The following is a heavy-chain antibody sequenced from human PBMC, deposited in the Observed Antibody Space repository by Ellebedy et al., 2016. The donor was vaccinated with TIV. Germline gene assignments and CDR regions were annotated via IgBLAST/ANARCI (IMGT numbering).Heavy chain of an antibody. D-gene: IGHD6-13*01. Sequence: SETLSLTCTVSGGSISSSSYYWGWIRQPPGKGLEWIGSIYYSGSTNYNPSLKSRVTISVDTSKNQFSLKLSSVTAADTAVYYCARDGSGGSSWYWNWFDPWGQGTLVTVSS. V-gene: IGHV4-39*07. CDR1: GGSISSSSYY. J-gene: IGHJ5*02. CDR2: IYYSGST. CDR3: ARDGSGGSSWYWNWFDP.